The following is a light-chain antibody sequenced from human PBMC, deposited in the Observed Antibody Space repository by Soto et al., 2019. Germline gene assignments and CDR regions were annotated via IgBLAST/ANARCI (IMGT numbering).Light chain of an antibody. CDR3: QQRNSWPRT. V-gene: IGKV3-11*01. Sequence: EIVLTQSPATLSLSPGERATVSCRASQSISSDLAWYQQKPGQAPRLLIYDASNSATGIPARFSGSGSGTDFTLTISSLEPDDFAVYYCQQRNSWPRTFGQGTKVEVK. CDR1: QSISSD. J-gene: IGKJ1*01. CDR2: DAS.